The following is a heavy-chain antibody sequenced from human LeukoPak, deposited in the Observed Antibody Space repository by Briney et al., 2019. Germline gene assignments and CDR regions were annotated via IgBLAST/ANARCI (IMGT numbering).Heavy chain of an antibody. J-gene: IGHJ4*02. CDR1: GFTFSNAW. Sequence: MPGGSLRLSCAASGFTFSNAWMSWVRQAPGKGLEWVGRIKSKTDGGTTDYAAPVKGRFTISRDDSKNTLYLQMNSLRAEDTAAYYCAKPHFDYWGQGTLVTVSS. CDR3: AKPHFDY. CDR2: IKSKTDGGTT. V-gene: IGHV3-15*01.